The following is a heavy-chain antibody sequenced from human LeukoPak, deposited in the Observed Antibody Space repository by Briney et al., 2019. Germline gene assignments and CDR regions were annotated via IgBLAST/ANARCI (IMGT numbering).Heavy chain of an antibody. CDR1: GFTFSDYG. Sequence: PGGSLRLSCAASGFTFSDYGMTWVRQAPGKGLEWVSSIRPSATITYYAHSVEGRFTISRDDSKNTLYLQMSSLRAEDTGVCYCAKDREFQALCGYLESWGQGTLVIVSS. J-gene: IGHJ4*02. D-gene: IGHD3-10*01. CDR3: AKDREFQALCGYLES. CDR2: IRPSATIT. V-gene: IGHV3-23*01.